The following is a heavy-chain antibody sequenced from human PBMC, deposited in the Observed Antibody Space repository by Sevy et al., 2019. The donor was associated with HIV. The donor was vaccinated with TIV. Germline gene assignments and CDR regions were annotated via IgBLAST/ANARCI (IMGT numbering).Heavy chain of an antibody. D-gene: IGHD3-22*01. CDR2: FDPDDGET. CDR1: GYTLSELS. Sequence: ASVKVSCKVSGYTLSELSMHWVRQPPGKGLEWMGRFDPDDGETIYAQRFQGRVTMTEDTSADTAYMELSSLRSEDTAMSYCATAREYYSDNSGYLDYWGQGTPVTVS. J-gene: IGHJ4*02. V-gene: IGHV1-24*01. CDR3: ATAREYYSDNSGYLDY.